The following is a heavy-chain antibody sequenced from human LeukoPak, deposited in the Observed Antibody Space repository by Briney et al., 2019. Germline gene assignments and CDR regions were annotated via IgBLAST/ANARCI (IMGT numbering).Heavy chain of an antibody. J-gene: IGHJ4*02. CDR3: ARDSQGSSSWYDY. V-gene: IGHV3-48*04. Sequence: GGSLRLSCAASGFTFCSYSMKWVRQAPGKGLEWVSCISSGSSTTHYADSVKGRFSISRDNAKNSLYLQMNSLRAEDTAVYYCARDSQGSSSWYDYWGQGTLVTVSS. CDR1: GFTFCSYS. D-gene: IGHD6-13*01. CDR2: ISSGSSTT.